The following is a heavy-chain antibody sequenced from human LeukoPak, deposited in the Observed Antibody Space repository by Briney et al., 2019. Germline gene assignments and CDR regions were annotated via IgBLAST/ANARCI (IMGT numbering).Heavy chain of an antibody. V-gene: IGHV3-30-3*01. Sequence: GGSLRLSCAASGFTFSNYAIHWVRQAPGKGLEWVAVISYDGSNKYYADFVKGRFTISRDSSKNTLYLQTNSLRAEDTAVYSCARGAYCTNGVCGHFDYWGQGTLVTVSS. CDR2: ISYDGSNK. CDR1: GFTFSNYA. J-gene: IGHJ4*02. D-gene: IGHD2-8*01. CDR3: ARGAYCTNGVCGHFDY.